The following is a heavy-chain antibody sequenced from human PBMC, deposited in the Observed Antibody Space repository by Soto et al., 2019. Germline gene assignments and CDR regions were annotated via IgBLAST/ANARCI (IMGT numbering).Heavy chain of an antibody. D-gene: IGHD3-9*01. V-gene: IGHV3-21*02. CDR2: ISTTSTYI. J-gene: IGHJ6*02. CDR3: ARYFKYDILTSHYGMDV. Sequence: EVQLVESGGGLVKPGGSLRLSCAASGFTFSTYSMHWVRQAPGKGLEWVSSISTTSTYIYYADSVKGRFTISRDNAKTSLFLQMNSLRAEDTAVYYCARYFKYDILTSHYGMDVWGQGTTVTVSS. CDR1: GFTFSTYS.